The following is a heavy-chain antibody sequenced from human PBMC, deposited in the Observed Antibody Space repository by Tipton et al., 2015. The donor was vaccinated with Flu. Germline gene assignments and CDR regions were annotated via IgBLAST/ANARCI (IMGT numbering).Heavy chain of an antibody. CDR1: GFTFSHYY. Sequence: QLVQSGGGLVKPGGSLRLSCAASGFTFSHYYMSWIRQAPGKGLEWVSYISSSGSRIYYADSVKGRFTISRDNAKNSLYLQMNSLRAEVTAVYYCARDSVYGAYDNAFDIWGQGTMVTISS. D-gene: IGHD5-12*01. V-gene: IGHV3-11*01. CDR2: ISSSGSRI. J-gene: IGHJ3*02. CDR3: ARDSVYGAYDNAFDI.